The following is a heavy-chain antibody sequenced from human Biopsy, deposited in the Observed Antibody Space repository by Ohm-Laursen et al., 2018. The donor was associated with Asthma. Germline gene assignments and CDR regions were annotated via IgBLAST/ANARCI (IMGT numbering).Heavy chain of an antibody. CDR3: ARTYYDFLTGQVNDAFDI. D-gene: IGHD3-9*01. Sequence: ASVKVSCNASGYTFISYAIHWVRQAPGQRLEWMGWINAGNGNTKYSQKFQGRVTITRDTSASTAYMELSSLRSEDTAVYYCARTYYDFLTGQVNDAFDIWGQGTMVTVSS. V-gene: IGHV1-3*01. CDR1: GYTFISYA. J-gene: IGHJ3*02. CDR2: INAGNGNT.